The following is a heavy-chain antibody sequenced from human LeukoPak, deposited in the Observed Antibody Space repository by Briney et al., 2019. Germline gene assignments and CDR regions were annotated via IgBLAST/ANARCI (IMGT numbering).Heavy chain of an antibody. Sequence: PGGSLRLSCAASGFTFSSYAMSWVRQAPGKGLEWVSAISGSGGSTYYADSVKGRFTISRDNSKNTLYLQMNSLRAEDTAVYYRAKRVVVVIKEYYFDYWGQGTLVTVSS. D-gene: IGHD3-22*01. CDR2: ISGSGGST. CDR1: GFTFSSYA. J-gene: IGHJ4*02. V-gene: IGHV3-23*01. CDR3: AKRVVVVIKEYYFDY.